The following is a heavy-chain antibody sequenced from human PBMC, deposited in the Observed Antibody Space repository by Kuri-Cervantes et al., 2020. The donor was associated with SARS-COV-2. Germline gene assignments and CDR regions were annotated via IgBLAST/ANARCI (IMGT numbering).Heavy chain of an antibody. CDR3: SADGKQLLDYYYGMDV. Sequence: ATLKISCKAPGYPFTSYFMHWVRQAPGQGLGWMGWIIPNIGGPHYALKLQGRVTLTRDTSISTAYIYLSRLSSEDTAVYYGSADGKQLLDYYYGMDVWGQGTTVTVSS. CDR2: IIPNIGGP. CDR1: GYPFTSYF. D-gene: IGHD6-19*01. V-gene: IGHV1-2*02. J-gene: IGHJ6*02.